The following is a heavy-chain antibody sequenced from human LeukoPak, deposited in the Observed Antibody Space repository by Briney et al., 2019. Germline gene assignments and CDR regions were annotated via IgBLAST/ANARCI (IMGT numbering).Heavy chain of an antibody. CDR2: ISGSGGST. D-gene: IGHD6-13*01. Sequence: GGSLRLSCAASGFTVSSNYMSWVRQAPGKGLEWVSAISGSGGSTYYADSVKGRFTISRDNSKNTLYLQMNTLRADDTAVYYCAKDHGSSDWYYFDYWGQGTLVTVSS. CDR1: GFTVSSNY. V-gene: IGHV3-23*01. J-gene: IGHJ4*02. CDR3: AKDHGSSDWYYFDY.